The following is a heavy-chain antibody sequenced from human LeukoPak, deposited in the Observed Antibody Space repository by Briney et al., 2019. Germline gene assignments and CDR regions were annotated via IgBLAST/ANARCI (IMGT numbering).Heavy chain of an antibody. D-gene: IGHD2-15*01. J-gene: IGHJ4*02. Sequence: ASVTVSFKSSGYTFTIYGISWVRQAPGQGLEWMAWINPNSGGTNSAQKFQGRVTMTRDTSISTAYMELSSLTFDDTAGYYCGRGTIAVVAADLRTDQWGQGTLVIVSS. V-gene: IGHV1-2*02. CDR2: INPNSGGT. CDR3: GRGTIAVVAADLRTDQ. CDR1: GYTFTIYG.